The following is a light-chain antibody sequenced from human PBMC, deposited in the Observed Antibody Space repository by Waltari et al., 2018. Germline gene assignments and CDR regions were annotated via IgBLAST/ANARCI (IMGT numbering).Light chain of an antibody. CDR2: DVR. V-gene: IGLV2-14*03. CDR1: SSDVGGYDY. J-gene: IGLJ1*01. Sequence: QSALTQPASVSGSPGQSITIFCTGTSSDVGGYDYVSWYQQHPGTAPKLMIYDVRTRPSGVSNRFSGSKSGNTASLTISGLQAEDEADYYCGSYTSSSTLVFGTGTKVTVL. CDR3: GSYTSSSTLV.